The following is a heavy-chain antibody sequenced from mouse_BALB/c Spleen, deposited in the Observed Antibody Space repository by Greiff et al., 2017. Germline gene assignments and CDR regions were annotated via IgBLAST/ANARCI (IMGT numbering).Heavy chain of an antibody. D-gene: IGHD2-1*01. Sequence: EVMLVESGGGLVQPGGSMKLSCVASGFTFSSYWMSWVRQSPEKGLEWVAEIRLKSDNYATHYAESVKGKFTISRDDSQSMLYLQMNNLKTEDTAMYYCVRHDNYGHFDYWGQGTTLTVSS. V-gene: IGHV6-6*02. CDR2: IRLKSDNYAT. J-gene: IGHJ2*01. CDR1: GFTFSSYW. CDR3: VRHDNYGHFDY.